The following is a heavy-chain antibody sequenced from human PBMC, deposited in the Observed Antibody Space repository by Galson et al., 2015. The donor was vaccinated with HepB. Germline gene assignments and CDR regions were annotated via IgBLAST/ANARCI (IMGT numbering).Heavy chain of an antibody. CDR3: ARDRGLGGYDYSYFYGMDV. D-gene: IGHD5-12*01. CDR1: GFTFSSYW. Sequence: SLRLSCAASGFTFSSYWMNWVRQAPGKGLEWVANINQDGSDKNFVDSVKGRFTISRDNARNSLFLQINSLRAEDTALYYCARDRGLGGYDYSYFYGMDVWGQGTTVTVSS. V-gene: IGHV3-7*03. J-gene: IGHJ6*02. CDR2: INQDGSDK.